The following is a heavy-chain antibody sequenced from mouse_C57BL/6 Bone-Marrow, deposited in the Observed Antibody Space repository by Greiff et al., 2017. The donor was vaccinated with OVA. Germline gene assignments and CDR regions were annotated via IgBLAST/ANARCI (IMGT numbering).Heavy chain of an antibody. CDR1: GYTFTSYW. CDR2: IYPGSGST. J-gene: IGHJ1*03. D-gene: IGHD1-1*01. Sequence: QVQLQQPGAELVKPGASVKMSCKASGYTFTSYWITWVKQRPGQGLEWIGDIYPGSGSTNYNEKFKSKATLTVDTSSSTAYMQLSSLTSEDSAVYYCARRTPYYGSSYRYFDVWGTGTTVTVSS. V-gene: IGHV1-55*01. CDR3: ARRTPYYGSSYRYFDV.